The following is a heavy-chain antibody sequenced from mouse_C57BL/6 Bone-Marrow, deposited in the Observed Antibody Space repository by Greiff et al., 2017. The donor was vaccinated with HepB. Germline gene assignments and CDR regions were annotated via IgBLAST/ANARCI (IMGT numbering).Heavy chain of an antibody. CDR1: GFNIKNTY. CDR3: ARSDPFDY. V-gene: IGHV14-3*01. CDR2: IDPANGNT. J-gene: IGHJ2*01. Sequence: SVAELVRPGASVKLSCTASGFNIKNTYMPWVKQRPEQGLEWIGRIDPANGNTKYAPKFQGKATITADTSSNTAYLQLSSLTSEDTAIYYCARSDPFDYWGQGTTLTVSS.